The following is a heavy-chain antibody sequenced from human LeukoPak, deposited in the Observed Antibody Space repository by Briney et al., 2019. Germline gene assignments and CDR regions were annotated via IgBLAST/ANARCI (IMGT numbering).Heavy chain of an antibody. D-gene: IGHD3-22*01. CDR2: IYYSGST. CDR3: ARERGSGYYYLGY. CDR1: GGSISSSSYY. J-gene: IGHJ4*02. V-gene: IGHV4-39*07. Sequence: KVSETLSLTCTVSGGSISSSSYYWGWIRQPPGKGLEWIGSIYYSGSTYYNPSLKSRVTISVDTSKNQFSLKLSSVTAADTAVYYCARERGSGYYYLGYWGQGTLVTVSS.